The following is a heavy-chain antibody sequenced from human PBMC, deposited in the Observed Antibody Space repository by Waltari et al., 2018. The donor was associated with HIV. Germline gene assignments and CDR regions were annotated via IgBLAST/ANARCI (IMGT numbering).Heavy chain of an antibody. CDR1: GFTFSSYW. J-gene: IGHJ6*02. CDR2: IKQGGSEK. CDR3: AREGRSSYGMDV. V-gene: IGHV3-7*01. Sequence: QLVESGGGLVQPGGSLRLSCAASGFTFSSYWMTWVRQAPGKGLEWVANIKQGGSEKYYVDSVKGRFTISRDDAKNSVFLQMNGLRAEDTAVYYCAREGRSSYGMDVWGQGTTVTVSS. D-gene: IGHD1-26*01.